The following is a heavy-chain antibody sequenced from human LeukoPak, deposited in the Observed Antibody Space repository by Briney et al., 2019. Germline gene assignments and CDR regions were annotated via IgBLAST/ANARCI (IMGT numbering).Heavy chain of an antibody. D-gene: IGHD5-24*01. J-gene: IGHJ4*02. CDR2: TKQDGNEK. CDR1: GFTFSSYW. V-gene: IGHV3-7*01. Sequence: GGSLRPSCAASGFTFSSYWMSWVRQTPGKGLEWVANTKQDGNEKNYVDSRTGRFTVSRENAKNSIYLQMNSLGSEDTAVYYCARIGRQDGYTVDYWGQGTLVTVSS. CDR3: ARIGRQDGYTVDY.